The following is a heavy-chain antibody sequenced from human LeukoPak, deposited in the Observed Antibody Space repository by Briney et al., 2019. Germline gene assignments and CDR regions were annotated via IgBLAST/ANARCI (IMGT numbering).Heavy chain of an antibody. J-gene: IGHJ6*03. CDR2: IKQDGSEK. CDR3: ARAVVFYYYYMDV. CDR1: GFPFSSFL. V-gene: IGHV3-7*01. D-gene: IGHD2-2*01. Sequence: GSLKLFLSAPGFPFSSFLISLVRPGPGKGLGWGANIKQDGSEKYYVDSVKGRFTISRDNAKNSLYLQMNSLRAEDTAVYYCARAVVFYYYYMDVWGKGTTVTVSS.